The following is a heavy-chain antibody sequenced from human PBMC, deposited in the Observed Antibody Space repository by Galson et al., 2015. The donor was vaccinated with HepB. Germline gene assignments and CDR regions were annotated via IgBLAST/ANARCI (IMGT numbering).Heavy chain of an antibody. CDR2: ITSSGSTI. Sequence: SLRLSCAASGFTFSDYYMSWIRQAPGKGLEWVSYITSSGSTIYYVDSVKGRFTISRDNAKNSLYLQMNRLRAEDTAVYYCARGRFLEWLQHYYMDVWGKGTTVTVSS. CDR3: ARGRFLEWLQHYYMDV. V-gene: IGHV3-11*01. J-gene: IGHJ6*03. CDR1: GFTFSDYY. D-gene: IGHD3-3*01.